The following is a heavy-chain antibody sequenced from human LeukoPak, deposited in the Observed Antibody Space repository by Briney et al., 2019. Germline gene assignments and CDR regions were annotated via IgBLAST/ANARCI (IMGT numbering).Heavy chain of an antibody. CDR1: GFTVSSNY. CDR2: MSGSGGMT. Sequence: GGSLRLSCAASGFTVSSNYMSWVRQAPGKGLEWVSAMSGSGGMTYSADSVKGRFTISRDNSKDTLYMQMNSLSVEDTAIYFCAKGPFFYYDASGYNYFESWGQGTLVTVSS. D-gene: IGHD3-22*01. J-gene: IGHJ4*02. V-gene: IGHV3-23*01. CDR3: AKGPFFYYDASGYNYFES.